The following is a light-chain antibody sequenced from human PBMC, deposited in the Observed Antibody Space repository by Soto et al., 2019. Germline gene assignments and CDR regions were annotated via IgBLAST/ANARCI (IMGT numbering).Light chain of an antibody. V-gene: IGKV3-15*01. J-gene: IGKJ5*01. CDR2: GAS. CDR3: QQYNNWPPIT. Sequence: EIVLTQAAVTLSFSPGQRTTLSCMASQSVSSSRLAWYRQKPGQAPRLLIYGASTRATGIPARFSGSGSGTEFTLTISSLQSEHFAVYYCQQYNNWPPITFGQGTRLEIK. CDR1: QSVSSS.